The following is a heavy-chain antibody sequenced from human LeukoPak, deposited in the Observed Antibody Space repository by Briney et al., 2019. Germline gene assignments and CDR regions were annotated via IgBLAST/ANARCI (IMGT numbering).Heavy chain of an antibody. CDR2: MNHSGKA. D-gene: IGHD6-6*01. J-gene: IGHJ6*03. CDR3: RLSSSSVAHYYYYMDV. V-gene: IGHV4-34*01. CDR1: GGSFSGYY. Sequence: PPETLSLTCAVYGGSFSGYYWSWIRQPPGKGGEGIGEMNHSGKANYNTSTKSRGTISVDKSKNQFSRKLSSVTAADTAVYYCRLSSSSVAHYYYYMDVWGKGTTVTVSS.